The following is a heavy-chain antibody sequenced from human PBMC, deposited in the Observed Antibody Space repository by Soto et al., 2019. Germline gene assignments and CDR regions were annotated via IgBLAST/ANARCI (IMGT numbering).Heavy chain of an antibody. Sequence: QVQLVQSGAEVKKPGASVKVSCKASGYTFTSYGISWMRQAPGQGLEWMGWISAYNGNTNYAQKLQGRVTMTTDTSTSTAYMELRSLRSDDTAVYYCAREYSSSWGYYYYYGMDVWGQGTTVTVSS. CDR2: ISAYNGNT. V-gene: IGHV1-18*04. CDR1: GYTFTSYG. J-gene: IGHJ6*02. D-gene: IGHD6-13*01. CDR3: AREYSSSWGYYYYYGMDV.